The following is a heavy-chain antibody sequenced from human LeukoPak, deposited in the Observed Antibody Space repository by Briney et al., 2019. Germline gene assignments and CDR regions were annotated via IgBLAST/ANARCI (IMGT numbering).Heavy chain of an antibody. V-gene: IGHV4-34*01. J-gene: IGHJ3*02. CDR1: GGSFSGYY. CDR3: ARHSRSAYSGYENAFDI. D-gene: IGHD5-12*01. CDR2: ISHSGST. Sequence: SETLSLTCAVSGGSFSGYYWSWIRQPPGKGLEWIGEISHSGSTNYSPSLKSRVTISVDTSKNQFCLKLSSVTAADTAIYYCARHSRSAYSGYENAFDIWGQGTVVTVSS.